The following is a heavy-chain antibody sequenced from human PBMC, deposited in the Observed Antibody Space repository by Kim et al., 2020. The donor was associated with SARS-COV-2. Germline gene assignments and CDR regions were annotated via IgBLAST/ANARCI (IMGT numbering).Heavy chain of an antibody. CDR2: IYYSGST. CDR1: GGSISSGGYY. D-gene: IGHD2-2*01. CDR3: AREGGYCSSTSCYPGPVDY. V-gene: IGHV4-31*03. J-gene: IGHJ4*02. Sequence: SETLSLTCTVSGGSISSGGYYWSWIRQHPGKGLEWIGYIYYSGSTYYNPSLKSRVTISVDTSKNQFSLKLSSVTAADTAVYYCAREGGYCSSTSCYPGPVDYWGQGTLVTVSS.